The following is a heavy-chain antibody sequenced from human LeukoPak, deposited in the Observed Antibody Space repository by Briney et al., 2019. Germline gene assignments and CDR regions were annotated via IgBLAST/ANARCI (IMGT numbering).Heavy chain of an antibody. J-gene: IGHJ6*02. CDR2: IYYSGST. Sequence: SETLSLTCTVSGGSICSYYWSWIRQPPGKGLEWIGYIYYSGSTNYNPSLKSRVTISVDTSKNQFSLKLSSVTAADTAVYYCARSVVVTARDKFYYYYGMDVWGQGTTVTVSS. D-gene: IGHD2-21*02. V-gene: IGHV4-59*01. CDR3: ARSVVVTARDKFYYYYGMDV. CDR1: GGSICSYY.